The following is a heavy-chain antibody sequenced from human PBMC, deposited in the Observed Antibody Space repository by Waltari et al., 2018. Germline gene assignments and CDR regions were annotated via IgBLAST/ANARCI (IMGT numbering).Heavy chain of an antibody. CDR3: AKGESMVQWGGGYYGLDV. CDR1: GGSFSTYT. Sequence: QVQLVQSGAEVKKPGSSVKVSCKASGGSFSTYTISWVRQAPGQGLEYMGGITPDVRITHYAEKCQGVVSITADEVTTTVYMELKTLKHEDTAIYFCAKGESMVQWGGGYYGLDVWGQGTSVAVVS. CDR2: ITPDVRIT. V-gene: IGHV1-69*10. D-gene: IGHD3-10*01. J-gene: IGHJ6*01.